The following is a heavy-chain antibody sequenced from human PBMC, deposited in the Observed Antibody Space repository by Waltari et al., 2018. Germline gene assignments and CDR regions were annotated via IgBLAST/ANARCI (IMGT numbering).Heavy chain of an antibody. V-gene: IGHV3-30*18. CDR1: GFTFSRYG. Sequence: QVQLVESGGGVVQPGRSLRLSCAASGFTFSRYGMPWVRQAPGKGLEWVAVISYDGSNKYYADSVKGRFTISRDNSKNTLYLQMNSLRAEDTAVYYCAKDRGYYGMDVWGQGTTVTVSS. D-gene: IGHD3-10*01. CDR2: ISYDGSNK. CDR3: AKDRGYYGMDV. J-gene: IGHJ6*02.